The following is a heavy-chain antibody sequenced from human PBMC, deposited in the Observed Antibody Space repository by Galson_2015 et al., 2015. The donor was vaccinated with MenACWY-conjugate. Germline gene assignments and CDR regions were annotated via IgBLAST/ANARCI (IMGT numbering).Heavy chain of an antibody. CDR2: IDPSDSYT. CDR1: GSSFTSYW. D-gene: IGHD2-21*01. V-gene: IGHV5-10-1*01. CDR3: ASFSPAYDAFDI. Sequence: QSGAEVKKPGESLRISCTGSGSSFTSYWISWVRQMPGKGLEWMGRIDPSDSYTNYSPSFQGHVTISADKSISTAYLQWSSLKASDTAMYYCASFSPAYDAFDIWGQGTMVTVSS. J-gene: IGHJ3*02.